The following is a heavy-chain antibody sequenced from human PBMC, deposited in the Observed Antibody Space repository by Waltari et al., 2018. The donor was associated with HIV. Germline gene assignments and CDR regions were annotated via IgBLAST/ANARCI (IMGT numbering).Heavy chain of an antibody. J-gene: IGHJ4*02. V-gene: IGHV3-74*01. CDR3: ARDVAGRGGY. CDR1: GFTFSSYW. CDR2: IDTDGSTT. D-gene: IGHD3-3*01. Sequence: EVQLVESGGDLVQPGVSLRLSCAASGFTFSSYWMHWVRQAPGKGLVWVSRIDTDGSTTTYADSVKGRFTISRDNAKNILYLQMNSLRVEDTAVYYCARDVAGRGGYWGQGTLVSVSS.